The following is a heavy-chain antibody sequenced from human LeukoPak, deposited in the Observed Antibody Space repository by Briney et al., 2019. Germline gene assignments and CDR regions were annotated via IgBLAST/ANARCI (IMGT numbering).Heavy chain of an antibody. D-gene: IGHD3-10*01. J-gene: IGHJ4*02. CDR2: IKEDGSEK. CDR3: ARDGLLWFGDSRTDF. CDR1: GFTFSSYW. Sequence: GGSLRLSGAAAGFTFSSYWMSWVRQAPGKGLEWVANIKEDGSEKYYVDSVKGRFTISRDNAKNSLFLQMNSLRAEDTAVYYCARDGLLWFGDSRTDFWGQGTLVTVSS. V-gene: IGHV3-7*01.